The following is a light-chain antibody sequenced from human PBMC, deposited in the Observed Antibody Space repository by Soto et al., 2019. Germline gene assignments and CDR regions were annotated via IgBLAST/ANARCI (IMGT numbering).Light chain of an antibody. CDR3: QQSYSSPPT. J-gene: IGKJ1*01. Sequence: IQLTQSPSSLSASVGDRVIITCRASQSISNHLNWYQQKPGKAPKLLIFAASSLQSGVSSRFSGSRSGPDFTLTISSLQPEDFATYYCQQSYSSPPTFGQGTKVDNK. CDR1: QSISNH. V-gene: IGKV1-39*01. CDR2: AAS.